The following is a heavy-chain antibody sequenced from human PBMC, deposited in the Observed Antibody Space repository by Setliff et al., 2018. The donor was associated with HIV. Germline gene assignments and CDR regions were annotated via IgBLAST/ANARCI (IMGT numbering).Heavy chain of an antibody. V-gene: IGHV4-34*01. CDR2: IHDSGTT. CDR1: GGSFSGYF. D-gene: IGHD3-10*01. CDR3: ARLGYVSGGFYKTPGPYYFDY. J-gene: IGHJ4*02. Sequence: SETLSLTCAVYGGSFSGYFWSWVRQPPGKGLEWIGYIHDSGTTNYNPSLKSRVTIAADTSKNQFSLKLRSVTAADTAAYYCARLGYVSGGFYKTPGPYYFDYWGQGALVTVSS.